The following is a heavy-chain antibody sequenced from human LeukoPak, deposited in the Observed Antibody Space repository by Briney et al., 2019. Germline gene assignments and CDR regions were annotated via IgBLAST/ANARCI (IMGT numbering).Heavy chain of an antibody. Sequence: GGSLRLSCAASGFTFSSYAMSWVRQAPGKGLEWVSDISGSGGRTYYADSVKGRFTISRDTSKNTLYLQMNSLRAEDTAVYYCAKAPTSYYDYMDVWGKGTTVTVSS. J-gene: IGHJ6*03. CDR3: AKAPTSYYDYMDV. V-gene: IGHV3-23*01. CDR2: ISGSGGRT. CDR1: GFTFSSYA.